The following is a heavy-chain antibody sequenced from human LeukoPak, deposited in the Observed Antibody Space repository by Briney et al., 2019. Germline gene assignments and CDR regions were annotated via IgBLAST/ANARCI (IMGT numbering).Heavy chain of an antibody. Sequence: DTLSLTRSLSGVSINLFYWSSLRHPPGRGREWFGYIYHSGTTNYSTPLKSRVTMSLDTPTTLFSLTGNSVPAAAPAVFYFAREKRIVGAPHFDTWGQGTLVTVSS. D-gene: IGHD1-26*01. CDR1: GVSINLFY. CDR3: AREKRIVGAPHFDT. J-gene: IGHJ4*02. CDR2: IYHSGTT. V-gene: IGHV4-59*01.